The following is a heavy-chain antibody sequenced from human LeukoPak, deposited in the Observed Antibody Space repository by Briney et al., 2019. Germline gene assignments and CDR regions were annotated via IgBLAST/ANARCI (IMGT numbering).Heavy chain of an antibody. D-gene: IGHD3-10*01. Sequence: GESLKISCKASGYSFTNYWIGWVRQMPGKGLEWMGIIYPGDSDTRYSPSFQGQVTISADKSISTAYLQWSSLKAPDTAMYYCASRAVRGVIRHYYYYGMDVWGQGTTVTVSS. CDR1: GYSFTNYW. J-gene: IGHJ6*02. CDR2: IYPGDSDT. CDR3: ASRAVRGVIRHYYYYGMDV. V-gene: IGHV5-51*01.